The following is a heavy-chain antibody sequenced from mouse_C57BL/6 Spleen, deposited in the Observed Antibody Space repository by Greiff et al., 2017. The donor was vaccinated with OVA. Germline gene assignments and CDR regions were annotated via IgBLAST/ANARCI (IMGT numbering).Heavy chain of an antibody. J-gene: IGHJ4*01. Sequence: QVHVKQPGAELVKPGASVKLSCKASGYTFTSYWMHWVKQRPGQGLEWIGMIHPNSGSTNYNEKFKSKATLTVDKSSSTAYMQLSSLTAEDSAVYYGARSYDSPLAMDYWGQGTSVTVSS. CDR1: GYTFTSYW. CDR3: ARSYDSPLAMDY. D-gene: IGHD2-4*01. V-gene: IGHV1-64*01. CDR2: IHPNSGST.